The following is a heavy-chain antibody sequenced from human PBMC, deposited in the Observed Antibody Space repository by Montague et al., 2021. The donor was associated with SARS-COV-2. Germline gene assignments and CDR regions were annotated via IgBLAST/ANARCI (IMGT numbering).Heavy chain of an antibody. CDR2: VDPRGGA. Sequence: SETLSLTCAVYGGSITESSWTWIRQVPGKGLEWLGEVDPRGGATHCPSLRDRLTVSVDRPKNQVSLSLTSVNAADTAVYFCARVNKGYYQYPGGLSWFDPWGQGTLVIVST. CDR1: GGSITESS. J-gene: IGHJ5*01. D-gene: IGHD3-10*01. V-gene: IGHV4-34*01. CDR3: ARVNKGYYQYPGGLSWFDP.